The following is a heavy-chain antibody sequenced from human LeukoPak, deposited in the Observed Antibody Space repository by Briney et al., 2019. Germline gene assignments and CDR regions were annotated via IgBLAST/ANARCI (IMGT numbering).Heavy chain of an antibody. CDR3: ARVGVTLGGFDY. CDR2: ISYDGSNK. V-gene: IGHV3-30*03. D-gene: IGHD3-16*01. Sequence: GGSLRLSCAASGFTFSSYGMHWVRRAPGKGLEWVAVISYDGSNKYYADSVKGRFTISRDNAKKSLYLQMNSLRAEDTAVYYCARVGVTLGGFDYWGQGTLVTVSS. J-gene: IGHJ4*02. CDR1: GFTFSSYG.